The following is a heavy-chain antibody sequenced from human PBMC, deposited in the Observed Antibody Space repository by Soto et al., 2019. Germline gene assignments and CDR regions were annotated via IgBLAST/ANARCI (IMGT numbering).Heavy chain of an antibody. CDR3: AKRYGCKSYYYYGMDV. Sequence: QVQLVQSGAEVKKPGSSVKVSCKASGGTFSSYTISWVRQAPGQGLEWMGRIIPILGIANYAQKFQGRVTITADKSTSTAYMELSSLRSEDTAVYYCAKRYGCKSYYYYGMDVWGQGTTVTVSS. CDR2: IIPILGIA. J-gene: IGHJ6*02. V-gene: IGHV1-69*02. CDR1: GGTFSSYT. D-gene: IGHD3-16*01.